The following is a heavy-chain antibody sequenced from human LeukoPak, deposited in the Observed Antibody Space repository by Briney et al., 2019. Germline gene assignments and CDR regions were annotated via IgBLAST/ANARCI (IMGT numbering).Heavy chain of an antibody. D-gene: IGHD3-10*01. CDR2: IYSGGST. J-gene: IGHJ3*02. CDR3: ARVGLWFGELKAFDI. Sequence: GGSLRLSCAASGFTVSSNYMSWVRQAPGKGLEWVSVIYSGGSTYYADSVKGRFTISRDNSKNTLYLQMNSLRAEDTAVYYCARVGLWFGELKAFDIWGQGTMVTVSS. CDR1: GFTVSSNY. V-gene: IGHV3-53*01.